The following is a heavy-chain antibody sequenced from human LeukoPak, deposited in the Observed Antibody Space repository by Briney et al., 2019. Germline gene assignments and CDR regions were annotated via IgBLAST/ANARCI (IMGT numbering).Heavy chain of an antibody. D-gene: IGHD3-10*01. CDR2: IYSGGST. Sequence: GGSLRLSCAASGFTFSSYAMSWVRQAPGKGLEWVSVIYSGGSTYSADSVKGRFTISRDNSKNTLYLQMNSLRAEDTAVYYCARHRVSLVRGVSPYYYYGMDVWGQGTTVTVSS. CDR3: ARHRVSLVRGVSPYYYYGMDV. J-gene: IGHJ6*02. V-gene: IGHV3-66*04. CDR1: GFTFSSYA.